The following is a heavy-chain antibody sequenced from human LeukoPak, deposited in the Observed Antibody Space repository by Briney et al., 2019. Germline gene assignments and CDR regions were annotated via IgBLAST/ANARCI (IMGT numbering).Heavy chain of an antibody. D-gene: IGHD3-10*01. CDR1: GGSISSSTSY. CDR3: ASQSWTYYYGSGSYYHYGMDV. J-gene: IGHJ6*02. CDR2: FYYSGST. V-gene: IGHV4-39*01. Sequence: SETLSLTCTVSGGSISSSTSYWGWIRQPPGKGLEWIGSFYYSGSTYYNPSLKSRVTISADTAKNQFSLKLSSVTAADTAMYYCASQSWTYYYGSGSYYHYGMDVWGQGTTVTVSS.